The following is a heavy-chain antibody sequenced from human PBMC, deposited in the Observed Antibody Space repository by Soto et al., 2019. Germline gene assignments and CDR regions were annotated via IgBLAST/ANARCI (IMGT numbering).Heavy chain of an antibody. CDR3: AKAMVRGVIIPPVYYFDY. CDR2: ISGSGGST. V-gene: IGHV3-23*01. J-gene: IGHJ4*02. D-gene: IGHD3-10*01. Sequence: GGSLRLSCAASGFTFSSYAMSWVRQAPGKGLEWVSAISGSGGSTYYADSVKGRFTISRDNSKNTVYLQMNSLRAEETAVYYCAKAMVRGVIIPPVYYFDYWGQGTLVTVSS. CDR1: GFTFSSYA.